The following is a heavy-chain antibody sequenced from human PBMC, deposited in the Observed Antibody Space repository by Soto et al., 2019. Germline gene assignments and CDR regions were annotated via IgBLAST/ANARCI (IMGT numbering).Heavy chain of an antibody. D-gene: IGHD3-16*01. CDR1: GGPINTGDYY. J-gene: IGHJ1*01. CDR3: ARAGVCYGHLPF. Sequence: PSETLSLTCNVSGGPINTGDYYWHWIRQPPGKCLEWIGYVFYSGATNYSPSLKSRSAISMDTSKNQFSLSLTGVTAAGGAVYYCARAGVCYGHLPFGGQGIRVTVSS. CDR2: VFYSGAT. V-gene: IGHV4-30-4*01.